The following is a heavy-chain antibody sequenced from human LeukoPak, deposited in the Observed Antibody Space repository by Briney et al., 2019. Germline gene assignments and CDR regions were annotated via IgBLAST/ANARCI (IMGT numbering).Heavy chain of an antibody. J-gene: IGHJ4*02. V-gene: IGHV3-30*02. CDR1: GFSFSNYG. CDR2: IRNDGNDK. D-gene: IGHD3-3*01. Sequence: PGGSLRLSCVASGFSFSNYGMHWVRQAPGKGLEWFSFIRNDGNDKYYAGSVKGRFTISRDNSKNTLYLQMNSLRPVDTALYYCVRDFEWSFDTWDQGTLVTVSS. CDR3: VRDFEWSFDT.